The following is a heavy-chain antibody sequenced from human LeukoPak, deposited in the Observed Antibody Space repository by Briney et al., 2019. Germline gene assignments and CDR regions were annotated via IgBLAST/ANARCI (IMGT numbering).Heavy chain of an antibody. J-gene: IGHJ4*02. CDR3: ASDGRLGELDY. V-gene: IGHV3-30*02. CDR1: GFTFSSYG. CDR2: IWYDGSNK. D-gene: IGHD3-16*01. Sequence: GGSLRLSCAASGFTFSSYGMHWVRQAPGKGLEWVAVIWYDGSNKYYADSVKGRFTISRDNSKNTLYLQMNSLRAEDTAVYYCASDGRLGELDYWGQGTLVTVSS.